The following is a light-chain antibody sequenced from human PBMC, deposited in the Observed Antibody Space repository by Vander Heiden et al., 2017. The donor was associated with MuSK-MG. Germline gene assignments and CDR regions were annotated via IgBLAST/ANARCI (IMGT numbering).Light chain of an antibody. CDR1: SSDVGGYNF. Sequence: AVTHSVFAAASPEQSTTVHSTGTSSDVGGYNFVARYQQLSGTAPQLLIYDVATRPSRVSNRFSGSKSRATASLPVSGLQADEEAADDCTSFPVTVVRGFGGGTKVTVL. J-gene: IGLJ2*01. CDR2: DVA. V-gene: IGLV2-14*03. CDR3: TSFPVTVVRG.